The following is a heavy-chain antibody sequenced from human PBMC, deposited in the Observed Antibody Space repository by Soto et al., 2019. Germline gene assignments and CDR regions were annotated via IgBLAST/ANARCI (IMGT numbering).Heavy chain of an antibody. CDR2: ITGTGGKT. J-gene: IGHJ6*02. V-gene: IGHV3-23*01. Sequence: EVQLLESGGGLVQPGGSLRLSCAASGFPLSTYGMTWVRQAPGKGLEWVSAITGTGGKTYYVDSVKGRFTSSRDNSKNMLYLQVNSQRVEDTAVYYCARIRGYWYGLDVWGQGTTVTVSS. CDR3: ARIRGYWYGLDV. CDR1: GFPLSTYG.